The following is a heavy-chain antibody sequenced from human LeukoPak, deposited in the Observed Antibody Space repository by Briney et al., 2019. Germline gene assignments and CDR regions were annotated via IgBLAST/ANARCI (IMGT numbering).Heavy chain of an antibody. CDR1: GYTFTSYY. V-gene: IGHV1-46*03. CDR2: INPSGGST. D-gene: IGHD5-18*01. J-gene: IGHJ5*02. CDR3: TRARGYSSGFDP. Sequence: GASVRVSCKASGYTFTSYYIHWVRQAPGQGLEWMGIINPSGGSTNYAQKFQGRVTMTRDKSTSTVYMELSSLRSEDTAVYYCTRARGYSSGFDPWGQGTLVTVSS.